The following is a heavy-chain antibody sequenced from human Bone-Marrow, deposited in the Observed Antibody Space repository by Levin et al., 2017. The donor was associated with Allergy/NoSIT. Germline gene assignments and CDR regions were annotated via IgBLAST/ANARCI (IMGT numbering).Heavy chain of an antibody. Sequence: SETLSLTCAVYGGSFSGYYWSWIRQPPGKGLEWIGEINHSGSTNSNPSLKSRLTISVDTSKNQVSLRLSSVTAADTAVYYCARKGSSSGYGYFDRWGRGTLVTVSS. D-gene: IGHD5-18*01. CDR3: ARKGSSSGYGYFDR. V-gene: IGHV4-34*01. CDR2: INHSGST. CDR1: GGSFSGYY. J-gene: IGHJ2*01.